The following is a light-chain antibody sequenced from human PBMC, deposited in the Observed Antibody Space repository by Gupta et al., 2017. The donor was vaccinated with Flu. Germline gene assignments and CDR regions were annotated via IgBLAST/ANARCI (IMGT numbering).Light chain of an antibody. Sequence: SYVMTEQPSVSVAPGQTARITCGGNNIGSKSVHWYQQKPGQAPVLFVYDDSDRPSGIPERFSCSNSVNTATLTISRVEAWDEADYYCQVWDSSSDHPWVFGGGTKLTVL. CDR2: DDS. CDR3: QVWDSSSDHPWV. V-gene: IGLV3-21*02. CDR1: NIGSKS. J-gene: IGLJ3*02.